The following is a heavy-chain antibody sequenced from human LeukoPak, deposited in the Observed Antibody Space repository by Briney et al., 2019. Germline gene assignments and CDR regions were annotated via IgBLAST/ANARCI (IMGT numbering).Heavy chain of an antibody. Sequence: GGSLRLSCAVSGFTSSTFWMSWVRQAPGNGPEWVANIKQDGNEKYYVDSVKGRFTISRDNTRNSLYLQMNRLSAEDTAVYCCARDKVEGPTICDYWGQGTLVTVSS. CDR1: GFTSSTFW. CDR3: ARDKVEGPTICDY. D-gene: IGHD1-26*01. CDR2: IKQDGNEK. V-gene: IGHV3-7*01. J-gene: IGHJ4*02.